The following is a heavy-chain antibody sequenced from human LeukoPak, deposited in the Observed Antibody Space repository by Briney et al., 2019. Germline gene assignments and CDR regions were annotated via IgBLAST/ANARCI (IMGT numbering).Heavy chain of an antibody. J-gene: IGHJ6*02. CDR2: IYYSGST. Sequence: SGTLSLTCAVSGASISGYYWNWIRQPPGKGLEWIGYIYYSGSTSYNPSLNSRVTISVDTSKNQFSLKLSSVTAADTAVYYCARGRRDGYNSAPSYGMDVWGQGTTVTVSS. CDR3: ARGRRDGYNSAPSYGMDV. CDR1: GASISGYY. V-gene: IGHV4-59*01. D-gene: IGHD5-24*01.